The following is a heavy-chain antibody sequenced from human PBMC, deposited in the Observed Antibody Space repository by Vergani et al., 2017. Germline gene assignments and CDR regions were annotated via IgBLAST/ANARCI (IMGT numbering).Heavy chain of an antibody. CDR1: GGSLSGYY. J-gene: IGHJ3*02. D-gene: IGHD3-22*01. V-gene: IGHV4-34*01. Sequence: QVQLQQWGAGLLKPSETLSLTCAVYGGSLSGYYWSWIRQPPGKGLEWIGEINHSGSTNYNPSLKSRVTISVDTSKNQFSLKLSSVTAADTAVYYCARVLGFTYYYDSSGFRSFDIWGQGTMVTVSS. CDR2: INHSGST. CDR3: ARVLGFTYYYDSSGFRSFDI.